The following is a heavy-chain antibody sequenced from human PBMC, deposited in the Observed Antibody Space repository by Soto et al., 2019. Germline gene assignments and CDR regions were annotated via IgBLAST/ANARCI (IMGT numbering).Heavy chain of an antibody. J-gene: IGHJ4*02. D-gene: IGHD3-10*01. CDR3: AGDRGVRGVTQFDY. CDR1: GYTFTSYG. V-gene: IGHV1-18*01. Sequence: QVQLVQSGAEVKKPGASVKVSCKASGYTFTSYGISWVRQAPGQGLEWMGWISAYNGNTNYEQKLQGRGTMTTDTSASTAYMELRSLRSDDTAVYYCAGDRGVRGVTQFDYWGQGTLVAVSS. CDR2: ISAYNGNT.